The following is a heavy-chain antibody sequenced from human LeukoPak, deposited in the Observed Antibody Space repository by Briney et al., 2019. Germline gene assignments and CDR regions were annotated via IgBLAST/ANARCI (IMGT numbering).Heavy chain of an antibody. Sequence: PSETLSLTSTVSGGSISSGSYYWSWIRQPAGKGLEWIGRIYTSGSTNYNPSLKSRVTISVDTSKNQFSLKLSSVTAADTAVYYCARSYYDFWSGRNDDYWGQGTLVTVSS. CDR3: ARSYYDFWSGRNDDY. CDR2: IYTSGST. D-gene: IGHD3-3*01. J-gene: IGHJ4*02. CDR1: GGSISSGSYY. V-gene: IGHV4-61*02.